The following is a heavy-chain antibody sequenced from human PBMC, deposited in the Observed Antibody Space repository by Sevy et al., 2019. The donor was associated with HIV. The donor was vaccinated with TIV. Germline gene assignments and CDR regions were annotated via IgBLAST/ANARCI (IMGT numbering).Heavy chain of an antibody. Sequence: GGSLRLSCEPSGFTFTRYWMCWVRQAPGKGLEWVACINEDGSQKYNGESVKGRFTISRDNTKNSLYLQMSSLRAEDTAVYDCAWASASGLRYFDRLYLDYWGQGTLVTVSS. J-gene: IGHJ4*02. CDR3: AWASASGLRYFDRLYLDY. D-gene: IGHD3-9*01. CDR1: GFTFTRYW. V-gene: IGHV3-7*04. CDR2: INEDGSQK.